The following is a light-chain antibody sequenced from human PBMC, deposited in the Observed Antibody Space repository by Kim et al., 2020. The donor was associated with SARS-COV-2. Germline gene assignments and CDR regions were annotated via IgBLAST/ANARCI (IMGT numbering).Light chain of an antibody. CDR1: SSGVGGYNY. V-gene: IGLV2-8*01. J-gene: IGLJ3*02. CDR3: SSYAGDNHWV. CDR2: EVS. Sequence: QEVTITGTGTSSGVGGYNYVSWYQKRPGRAPRLVMYEVSKRPSGVPDRFSGTKSGDTTSMTDSGLQSEDEADYYCSSYAGDNHWVFGGGTQLTVL.